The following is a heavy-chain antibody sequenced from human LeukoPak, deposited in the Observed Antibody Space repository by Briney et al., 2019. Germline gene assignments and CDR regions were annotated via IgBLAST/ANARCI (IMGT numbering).Heavy chain of an antibody. CDR1: GGSISTGSYY. D-gene: IGHD3-3*01. CDR2: IYSSGST. CDR3: ARGVTIFGVVTTYYFDY. V-gene: IGHV4-61*02. J-gene: IGHJ4*02. Sequence: SETLSLTCTVSGGSISTGSYYWSWIRQPAGKGLEWIGRIYSSGSTNYNPSLKSRVTISVDTSKNQFSLKLSSVTAADTAVYYCARGVTIFGVVTTYYFDYWGQGTLVTVSS.